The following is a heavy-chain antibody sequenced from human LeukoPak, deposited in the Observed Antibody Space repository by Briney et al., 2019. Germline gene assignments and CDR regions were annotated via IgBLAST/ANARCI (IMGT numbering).Heavy chain of an antibody. J-gene: IGHJ4*02. CDR2: ISGRSEAI. CDR1: GFTFSDYH. V-gene: IGHV3-11*04. Sequence: PRGSLRLSCAASGFTFSDYHMSWIRQSPGKGLEWLSYISGRSEAIYYADSVKGRVILSRDNSKNSLSLQMFRLRDEDTALYCARGVENHFDSWGQGTLVLVSS. CDR3: ARGVENHFDS. D-gene: IGHD1-14*01.